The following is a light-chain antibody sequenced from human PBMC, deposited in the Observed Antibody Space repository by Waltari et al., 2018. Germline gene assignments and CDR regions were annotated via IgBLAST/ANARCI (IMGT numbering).Light chain of an antibody. J-gene: IGKJ5*01. CDR2: WAS. Sequence: DIVLTQSPDSLAVSLGERAPINCKSSQSVLYSSTNKNYLAWYQQKPGQPPKLLIYWASTRESGVPDRFSGSGSGADFTLTISSLQAEDVAVYYCQQYYSTPPITFGQGTRLEIK. V-gene: IGKV4-1*01. CDR3: QQYYSTPPIT. CDR1: QSVLYSSTNKNY.